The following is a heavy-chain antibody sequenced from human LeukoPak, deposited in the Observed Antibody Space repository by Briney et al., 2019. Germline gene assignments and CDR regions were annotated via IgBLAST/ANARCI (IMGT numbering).Heavy chain of an antibody. CDR1: GDSISSTSYY. J-gene: IGHJ4*02. CDR2: IYYSGST. D-gene: IGHD6-13*01. CDR3: ARYAAGTTH. Sequence: PSETLSLTCTVSGDSISSTSYYWSWIRQPPGKGLEWIGYIYYSGSTNYNPSLKSRVTISVDTSKNQFSPKLSSVTAADTAVYYCARYAAGTTHWGQGTLVTVSS. V-gene: IGHV4-61*01.